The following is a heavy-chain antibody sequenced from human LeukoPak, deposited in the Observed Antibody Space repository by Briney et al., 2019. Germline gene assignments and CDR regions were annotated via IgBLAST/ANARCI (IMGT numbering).Heavy chain of an antibody. Sequence: GGSLRLSCAASGFTFSSYAMSWVRQAPGKGLEWVSAISGSGGSTYYADSVKGRLTISRDNSKNTLYLQMNSLRAEDTAVYYCAKDRGIVVVVAATERDDYWGQGTLVTVSS. V-gene: IGHV3-23*01. CDR2: ISGSGGST. J-gene: IGHJ4*02. CDR1: GFTFSSYA. CDR3: AKDRGIVVVVAATERDDY. D-gene: IGHD2-15*01.